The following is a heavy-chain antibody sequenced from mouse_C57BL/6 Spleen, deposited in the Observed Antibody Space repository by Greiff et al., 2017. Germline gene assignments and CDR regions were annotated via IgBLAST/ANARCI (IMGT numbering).Heavy chain of an antibody. J-gene: IGHJ4*01. CDR3: ARDDGSGFYAMDY. V-gene: IGHV7-1*01. CDR2: SRNQGNDHTT. D-gene: IGHD3-2*02. Sequence: EVKLVESGGGLVQSGRSLRLSCATSGFTFSDFYMEWVRQAPGKGLEWIAASRNQGNDHTTEYSASVKGRFIVSRDTSPSILYLQMNALRAEDTAIYYCARDDGSGFYAMDYWGQGTSVTVAS. CDR1: GFTFSDFY.